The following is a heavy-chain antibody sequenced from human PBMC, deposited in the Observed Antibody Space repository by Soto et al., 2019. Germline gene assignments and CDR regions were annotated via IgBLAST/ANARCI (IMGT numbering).Heavy chain of an antibody. CDR1: GGSFSGYY. V-gene: IGHV4-34*01. CDR3: ARVPDR. CDR2: INHSGST. Sequence: SETLSLTCAVYGGSFSGYYWSWIRQPPGKGLEWIGEINHSGSTNYNPSLKSRVTISVDTSRNQFSLKLSSVTAADTAVYYCARVPDRWGQGTLVTVSS. J-gene: IGHJ5*02. D-gene: IGHD2-2*01.